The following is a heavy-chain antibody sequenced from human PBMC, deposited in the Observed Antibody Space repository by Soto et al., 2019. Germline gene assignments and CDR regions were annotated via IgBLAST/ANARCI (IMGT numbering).Heavy chain of an antibody. D-gene: IGHD2-15*01. Sequence: LTXTVSGGSISSYYWSWIRQPPGKGLEWIGYIYYSGSTNYNPSLKSRVTISVDTSKNQFSLKLSSVTAADTAVYYCARRYGGNFDYWGQGTLVTVSS. J-gene: IGHJ4*02. CDR2: IYYSGST. CDR3: ARRYGGNFDY. V-gene: IGHV4-59*01. CDR1: GGSISSYY.